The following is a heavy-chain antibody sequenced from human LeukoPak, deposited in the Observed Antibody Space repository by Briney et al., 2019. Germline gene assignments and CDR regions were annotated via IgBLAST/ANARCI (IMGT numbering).Heavy chain of an antibody. D-gene: IGHD1-26*01. V-gene: IGHV4-59*01. CDR1: GGSISSYY. CDR2: IYYSGST. CDR3: ARGEWELLRDYYYYYMDV. Sequence: SETLSLTCTVSGGSISSYYWSWIRQPPGKGLEWIGYIYYSGSTNCNPSLKSRVTISVDTSKNQLSLKLSSVTAADTAVYYCARGEWELLRDYYYYYMDVWGKGTTVTVSS. J-gene: IGHJ6*03.